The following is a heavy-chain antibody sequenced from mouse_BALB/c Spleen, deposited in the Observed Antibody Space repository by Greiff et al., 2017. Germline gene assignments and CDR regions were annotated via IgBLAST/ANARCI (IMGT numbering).Heavy chain of an antibody. D-gene: IGHD4-1*01. Sequence: EVQLVESGGGLVKPGGSLKLSCAASGFTFSSYAMSWVRQSPEKRLEWVAEISSGGSYTYYPDTVTGRFTISRDNAKNTLYLEMSSLRSEDTAMYYCARGPYPRGGVTGKAWFAYWGQGTLVTVSA. CDR2: ISSGGSYT. V-gene: IGHV5-9-4*01. CDR3: ARGPYPRGGVTGKAWFAY. CDR1: GFTFSSYA. J-gene: IGHJ3*01.